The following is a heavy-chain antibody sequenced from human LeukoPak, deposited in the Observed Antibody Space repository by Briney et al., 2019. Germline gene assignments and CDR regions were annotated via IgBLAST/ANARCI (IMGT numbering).Heavy chain of an antibody. J-gene: IGHJ4*02. D-gene: IGHD4-11*01. CDR2: IGSSSSPI. CDR1: GFTFSAYS. CDR3: ARDQAYSFDY. V-gene: IGHV3-48*01. Sequence: GGSLRLSCAASGFTFSAYSMNWVRQAPEKGLEWVSYIGSSSSPIYYADSVKGRFTISRDNAKNSLYLQMDSLRAEDKAVYYCARDQAYSFDYWGQGTLVTVSS.